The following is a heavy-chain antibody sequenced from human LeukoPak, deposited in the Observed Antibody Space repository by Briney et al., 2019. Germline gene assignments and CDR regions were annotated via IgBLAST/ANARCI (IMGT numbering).Heavy chain of an antibody. CDR1: GCTFTSYG. D-gene: IGHD1-1*01. V-gene: IGHV1-18*01. CDR3: ARTGTTGYYYYGMDV. J-gene: IGHJ6*02. Sequence: ASVKVSCKASGCTFTSYGISWVRQAPGQGLEWMGWISAYNGNTNYAQKLQGRVTMTTDTSTSTAYMELRSLRSDDTAVYYCARTGTTGYYYYGMDVWGQGTTVTVSS. CDR2: ISAYNGNT.